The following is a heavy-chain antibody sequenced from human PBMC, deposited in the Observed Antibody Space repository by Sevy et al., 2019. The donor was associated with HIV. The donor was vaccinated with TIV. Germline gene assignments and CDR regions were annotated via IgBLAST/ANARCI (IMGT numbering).Heavy chain of an antibody. J-gene: IGHJ5*02. Sequence: GSLRLSCAASGFTFSSYEMTWVRQAPGKWLEWVSSISSSGTTIYYGDFVEARFTISRDNPKNSLYLQMHSLRAKDTAVYYCARKGGAYDIGFDPWGQGTLVTISS. D-gene: IGHD3-22*01. CDR3: ARKGGAYDIGFDP. CDR2: ISSSGTTI. V-gene: IGHV3-48*03. CDR1: GFTFSSYE.